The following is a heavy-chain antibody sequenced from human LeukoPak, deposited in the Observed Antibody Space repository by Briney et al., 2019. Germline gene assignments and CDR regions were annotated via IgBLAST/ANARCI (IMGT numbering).Heavy chain of an antibody. D-gene: IGHD2-2*01. CDR1: GYSFTTYW. J-gene: IGHJ4*02. V-gene: IGHV5-51*01. CDR3: ARLGGYCSSTSCYAAGSFDY. Sequence: GESLKISCKSSGYSFTTYWIAWVRQMSGKGLEWMGTIYPGDSDTRYSPSFQGQVTISADKSISTAYLQWSSLKASDTAMYYCARLGGYCSSTSCYAAGSFDYWGQGTLVTVSS. CDR2: IYPGDSDT.